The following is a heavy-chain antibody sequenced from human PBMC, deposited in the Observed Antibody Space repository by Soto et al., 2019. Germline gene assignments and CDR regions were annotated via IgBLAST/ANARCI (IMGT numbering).Heavy chain of an antibody. CDR1: GDTFIGYY. V-gene: IGHV1-2*04. CDR2: INPNSGDT. CDR3: AREGGYCSGGSCFDY. J-gene: IGHJ4*02. Sequence: QVQLVQSGAEVKKPGASVKVSCKTSGDTFIGYYMHWVRQAPGQGLEWMGWINPNSGDTKNAQKFQGWVTMTRDTSVSTAYMELSRLKSDDTAVYYCAREGGYCSGGSCFDYWGQGTLVTVSS. D-gene: IGHD2-15*01.